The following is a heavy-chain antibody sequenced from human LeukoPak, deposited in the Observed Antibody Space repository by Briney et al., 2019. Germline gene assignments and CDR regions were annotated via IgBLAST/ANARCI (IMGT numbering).Heavy chain of an antibody. CDR1: GGSVSSGSYY. D-gene: IGHD3-10*01. CDR2: IHYSGST. CDR3: ASEGITMVRGVTVNWFDP. J-gene: IGHJ5*02. V-gene: IGHV4-61*01. Sequence: SETLSLTCTVSGGSVSSGSYYWSWIRQPPGKGLEWIGYIHYSGSTNYNPSLKSRVTISVDTSKNQFSLKLSSVTAADTAVYYCASEGITMVRGVTVNWFDPWGQGTLVTVSS.